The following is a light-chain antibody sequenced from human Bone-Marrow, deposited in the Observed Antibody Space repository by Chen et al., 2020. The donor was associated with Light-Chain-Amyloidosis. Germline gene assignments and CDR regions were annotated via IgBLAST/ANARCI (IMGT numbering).Light chain of an antibody. V-gene: IGLV3-25*03. Sequence: SYELTQPPPVSVSPGHTARIPCSGDDLPTKYAYWYQQKPGQAPVLVIHRDTERPSGISDRFSGSSSGTTATLNISGVQAEDEADYHCQSADSSGTYEGIFGGGTKLTVL. J-gene: IGLJ2*01. CDR3: QSADSSGTYEGI. CDR1: DLPTKY. CDR2: RDT.